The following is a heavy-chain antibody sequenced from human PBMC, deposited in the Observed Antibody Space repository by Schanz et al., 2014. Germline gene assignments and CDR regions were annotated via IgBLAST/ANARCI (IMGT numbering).Heavy chain of an antibody. Sequence: QVQLVQSGAEVKKPGSSVTVSCKASGDTLSSYGISWVRQAPGQGLEWMGRIIPNLGSANYAQKFQGRVTVTTDTSTSTAYMELRSLRSDDTAVYYCARYLSLIDYGMDVWGQGTTVTVSS. J-gene: IGHJ6*02. CDR3: ARYLSLIDYGMDV. D-gene: IGHD2-15*01. CDR2: IIPNLGSA. CDR1: GDTLSSYG. V-gene: IGHV1-69*04.